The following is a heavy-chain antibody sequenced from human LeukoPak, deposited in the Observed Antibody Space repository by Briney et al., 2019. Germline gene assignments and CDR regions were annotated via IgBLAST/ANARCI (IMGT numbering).Heavy chain of an antibody. CDR1: GYTFTGYY. V-gene: IGHV1-2*06. Sequence: GASVKVSCKASGYTFTGYYMHWVRQAPGQGLEWMGRINPNSGGTNYAQKFQGRVTMTRDTSISTAYMELSRLRSDDTAMYYCARGGLSSSSAYFQHWGQGTLVTVSS. D-gene: IGHD6-6*01. CDR2: INPNSGGT. J-gene: IGHJ1*01. CDR3: ARGGLSSSSAYFQH.